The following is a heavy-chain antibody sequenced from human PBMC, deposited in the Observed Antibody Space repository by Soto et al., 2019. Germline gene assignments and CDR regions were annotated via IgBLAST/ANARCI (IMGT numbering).Heavy chain of an antibody. J-gene: IGHJ6*02. CDR1: SGSISTNSYL. CDR3: ARQGRNTKIVILRHYATDF. D-gene: IGHD3-22*01. Sequence: SETLSLTCSVSSGSISTNSYLWGWIRQPPGKGLEWIGAILYSGDTYYSESLKSRVTMSVDTAKNQFSLRPNSVTAAGTAVYYCARQGRNTKIVILRHYATDFWGQGTAVTVSS. CDR2: ILYSGDT. V-gene: IGHV4-39*01.